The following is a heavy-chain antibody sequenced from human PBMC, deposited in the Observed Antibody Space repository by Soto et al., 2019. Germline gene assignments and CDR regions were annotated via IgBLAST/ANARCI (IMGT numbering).Heavy chain of an antibody. D-gene: IGHD1-20*01. V-gene: IGHV2-5*01. CDR3: AHHTITPVTNWFVP. J-gene: IGHJ5*02. CDR2: IYWNDDK. Sequence: SGPTLVNPTQTLTLTCTFSGFSLTISGVGVGWIRQPPGKALVWLALIYWNDDKRLSPSLKGRLAITKDTSKNQVVIAMTNMDPVDTATYYCAHHTITPVTNWFVPWGLGTLVTVSS. CDR1: GFSLTISGVG.